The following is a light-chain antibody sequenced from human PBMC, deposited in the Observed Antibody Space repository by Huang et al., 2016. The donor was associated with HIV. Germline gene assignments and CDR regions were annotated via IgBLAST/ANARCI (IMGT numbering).Light chain of an antibody. CDR1: QSVSGKY. J-gene: IGKJ3*01. V-gene: IGKV3-20*01. CDR3: QQYDSSPIFT. Sequence: EIVLTQSPGTVSLSPGERATISCSASQSVSGKYLAWYQQKPGHAPRLLIYGESYRATCIPDRFSGSGSGTDFTLTISRLEPEDFAVYYCQQYDSSPIFTFGPGTKVDIK. CDR2: GES.